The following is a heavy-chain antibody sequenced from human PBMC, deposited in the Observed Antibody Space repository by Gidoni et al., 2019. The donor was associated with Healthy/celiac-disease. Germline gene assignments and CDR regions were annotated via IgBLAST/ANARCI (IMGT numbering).Heavy chain of an antibody. V-gene: IGHV3-30-3*01. Sequence: QVQLVESGGGVVQPGRSLSLSCAASGFTFSSYAMHWVRQAPGKGLEWVAVISYDGSNKYYADSVKGRFTISRDNSKNTLYLQMNSLRAEDTAVYYCARGNMITFAYFDYWGQGTLVTVSS. J-gene: IGHJ4*02. CDR3: ARGNMITFAYFDY. CDR2: ISYDGSNK. CDR1: GFTFSSYA. D-gene: IGHD3-16*01.